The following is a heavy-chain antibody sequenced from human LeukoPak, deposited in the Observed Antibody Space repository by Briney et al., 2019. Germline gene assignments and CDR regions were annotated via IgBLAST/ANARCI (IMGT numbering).Heavy chain of an antibody. CDR3: ARVVAVAGRNLYYFDY. CDR2: INHSGRT. D-gene: IGHD6-19*01. Sequence: SETLSLTCAVYGGSFSGYYWSWIRQPPGKGLEWVGEINHSGRTNYNPSLKSRVTISVATSNNQFSLKLSSVTAADTAVYYCARVVAVAGRNLYYFDYWGQGTLVTVSS. J-gene: IGHJ4*02. V-gene: IGHV4-34*01. CDR1: GGSFSGYY.